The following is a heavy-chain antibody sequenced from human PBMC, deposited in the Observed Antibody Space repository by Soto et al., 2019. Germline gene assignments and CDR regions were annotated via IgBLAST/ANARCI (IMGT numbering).Heavy chain of an antibody. CDR2: FDPEDGET. Sequence: ASVKVSCKVSGYTLTELSMHRVRQAPGKGLEWMGGFDPEDGETIYAQKFQGRVTMTEDTSTDTAYMELSSLRSEDTAVYYCATAITMIVVAPDDFDIRGQGTMVTVS. V-gene: IGHV1-24*01. CDR1: GYTLTELS. D-gene: IGHD3-22*01. CDR3: ATAITMIVVAPDDFDI. J-gene: IGHJ3*02.